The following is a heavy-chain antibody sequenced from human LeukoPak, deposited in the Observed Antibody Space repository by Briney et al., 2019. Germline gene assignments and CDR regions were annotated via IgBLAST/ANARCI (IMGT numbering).Heavy chain of an antibody. J-gene: IGHJ4*02. CDR1: GGSINSDY. V-gene: IGHV4-59*01. CDR2: IYHSGKT. Sequence: SETLSLTCTVSGGSINSDYWSWLRQPPGEGPEWIGYIYHSGKTNYNPSLKSRVTISIDTSKKQFSLKLSSVTAADTAVYYCARRGRSSSWYYFDYWGQGTLVTVSS. CDR3: ARRGRSSSWYYFDY. D-gene: IGHD6-13*01.